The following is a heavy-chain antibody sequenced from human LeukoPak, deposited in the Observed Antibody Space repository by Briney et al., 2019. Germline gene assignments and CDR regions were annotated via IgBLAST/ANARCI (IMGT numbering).Heavy chain of an antibody. V-gene: IGHV3-7*01. D-gene: IGHD3-22*01. CDR3: ARADYYDTPQRAFDI. CDR1: GFTFSSYW. Sequence: PGGSLRLSCAASGFTFSSYWMSWVRRAPGKGLEWVANIKQDGSEKYYVDSVKGRFTISRDNAKNSLYLQMNSLRAEDTAVYYCARADYYDTPQRAFDIWGQGTMVTVSS. CDR2: IKQDGSEK. J-gene: IGHJ3*02.